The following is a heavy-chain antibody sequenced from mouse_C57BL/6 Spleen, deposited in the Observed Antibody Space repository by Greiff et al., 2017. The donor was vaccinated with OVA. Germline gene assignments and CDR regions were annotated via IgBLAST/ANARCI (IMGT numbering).Heavy chain of an antibody. CDR3: TRLYDYDGRWYAMDY. Sequence: EVKLVESGGGLVQPGGSMKLSCAASGFTFSDAWMDWVRQSPEKGLEWVAEIRNKANNHATYYAESVKGRFTISRDDSKSSVYLQMNSLRAEDTGIYYCTRLYDYDGRWYAMDYWGQGTSVTVSS. CDR2: IRNKANNHAT. D-gene: IGHD2-4*01. CDR1: GFTFSDAW. V-gene: IGHV6-6*01. J-gene: IGHJ4*01.